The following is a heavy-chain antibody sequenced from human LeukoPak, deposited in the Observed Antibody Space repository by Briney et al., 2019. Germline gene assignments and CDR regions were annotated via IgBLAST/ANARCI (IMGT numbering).Heavy chain of an antibody. Sequence: PGGSLRLSFSASGFTFSSYSISWVRPAPGKGLEWGPAISGSGGSTYYADSVKGRFTISRDNSKNTLYLQMNSLRAEDTAVYYCAKDPYYDILTGYYLSFDYWGQGTLVTVSS. CDR2: ISGSGGST. D-gene: IGHD3-9*01. CDR3: AKDPYYDILTGYYLSFDY. CDR1: GFTFSSYS. J-gene: IGHJ4*02. V-gene: IGHV3-23*01.